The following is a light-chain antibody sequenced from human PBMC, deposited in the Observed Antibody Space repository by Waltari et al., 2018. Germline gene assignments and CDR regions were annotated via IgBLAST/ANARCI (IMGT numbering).Light chain of an antibody. V-gene: IGKV3D-15*01. Sequence: EIVLTQSPATLSVSPGERATLSCWASQRIRSTLAWYQQKPGQAPRLLIYDAATRATGTPVRFSGSGSGTYFTLTISSLQSEDFAVYYCQQYTNWPLTFGGGTKVEI. CDR2: DAA. CDR3: QQYTNWPLT. J-gene: IGKJ4*01. CDR1: QRIRST.